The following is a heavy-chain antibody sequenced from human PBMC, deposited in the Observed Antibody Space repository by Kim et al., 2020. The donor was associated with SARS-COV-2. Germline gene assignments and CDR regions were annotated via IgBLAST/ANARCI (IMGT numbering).Heavy chain of an antibody. CDR3: ARVGPSGDTGDY. Sequence: GGSLRLSCAASGFTFSIYSIDWVRRAPGKGLEWIIYISSTSRNIYYAGSVKGRFTVSRDNADNSVYLQMDSLTDEDTAIYYCARVGPSGDTGDYWGQGTPVTVSS. D-gene: IGHD2-8*02. V-gene: IGHV3-48*02. J-gene: IGHJ4*02. CDR1: GFTFSIYS. CDR2: ISSTSRNI.